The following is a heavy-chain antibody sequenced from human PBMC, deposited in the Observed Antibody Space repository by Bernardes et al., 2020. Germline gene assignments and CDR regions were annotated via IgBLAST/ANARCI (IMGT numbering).Heavy chain of an antibody. CDR2: INHSGST. V-gene: IGHV4-34*01. CDR3: ASHPYYYYGMDV. CDR1: GGSFSGYY. Sequence: SETLSLTCAVYGGSFSGYYWSWIRQPPGKGLEWIGEINHSGSTNYNPSLKSRVTISVDTSKNQFSLKLSSVTAADTAVYYCASHPYYYYGMDVWGKGTTVTVSS. J-gene: IGHJ6*04.